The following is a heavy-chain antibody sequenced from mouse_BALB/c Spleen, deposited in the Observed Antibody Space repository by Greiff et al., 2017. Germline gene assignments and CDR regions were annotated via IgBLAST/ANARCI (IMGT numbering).Heavy chain of an antibody. CDR1: GFTFNTNA. V-gene: IGHV10S3*01. D-gene: IGHD1-1*01. CDR2: IRSKSNNYAT. J-gene: IGHJ2*01. Sequence: TGGGLVQPKGSLKLSCAASGFTFNTNAMNWVRQAPGKGLEWVARIRSKSNNYATYYADSVKDRFTISRDDSQSMLYLQMNNLKTEDTAMYYCVREDYYGSSFDYWGQGTTLTVSS. CDR3: VREDYYGSSFDY.